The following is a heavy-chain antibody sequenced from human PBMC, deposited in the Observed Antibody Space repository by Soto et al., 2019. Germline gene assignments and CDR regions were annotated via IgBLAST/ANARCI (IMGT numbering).Heavy chain of an antibody. CDR1: GYTFNTYG. D-gene: IGHD5-18*01. CDR2: IYVYNGDT. CDR3: ARAIAGGYGHTTLDY. V-gene: IGHV1-18*01. J-gene: IGHJ4*02. Sequence: QVQLAQSGAEVKKPGASVRVSCKASGYTFNTYGISWVRQAPGQGLEWLAWIYVYNGDTNHAQNLQGRVTTTTDTSTSIAYMELRSLRSDDTAVYYCARAIAGGYGHTTLDYWGQGTLVTVSS.